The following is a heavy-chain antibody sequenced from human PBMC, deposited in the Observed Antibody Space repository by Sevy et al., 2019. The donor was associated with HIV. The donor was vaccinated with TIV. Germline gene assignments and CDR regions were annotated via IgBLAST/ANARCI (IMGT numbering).Heavy chain of an antibody. Sequence: SETLSLTCTVSGGSISSYYWSWIRQPPGKGLEWIGYIYYSGITNYNPSLKSRFTISVDTSKNHFVLKLSSLTAADTAVYYCARGSGLEDTAMVRSGGDAFGIWGKGPMVTVS. V-gene: IGHV4-59*01. CDR3: ARGSGLEDTAMVRSGGDAFGI. CDR1: GGSISSYY. D-gene: IGHD5-18*01. CDR2: IYYSGIT. J-gene: IGHJ3*02.